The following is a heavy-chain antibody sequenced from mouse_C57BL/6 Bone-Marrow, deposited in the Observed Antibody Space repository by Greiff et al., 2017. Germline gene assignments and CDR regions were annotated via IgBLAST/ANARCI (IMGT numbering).Heavy chain of an antibody. CDR2: INPYNGGT. Sequence: EVQLQQSGPVLVKPGASVKMSCKASGYTFTDYYMNWVKQSHGKSLEWIGVINPYNGGTSYNQKFKGKATLTVDKSSSTAYMALNSLTSESSAVYYCARELRFFYYAMDYWGQGTSVTVSS. CDR1: GYTFTDYY. CDR3: ARELRFFYYAMDY. V-gene: IGHV1-19*01. D-gene: IGHD1-1*01. J-gene: IGHJ4*01.